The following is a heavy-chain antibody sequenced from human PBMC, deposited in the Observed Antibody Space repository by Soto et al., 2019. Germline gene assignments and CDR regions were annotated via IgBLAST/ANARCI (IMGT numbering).Heavy chain of an antibody. CDR3: ATSYYNFWSGYYLAYFDY. CDR2: IYYSGST. D-gene: IGHD3-3*01. Sequence: SETLSLTCTVSGGSISSSSYYWGWIRQPPGKGLEWIGSIYYSGSTYYNPSLKSRVTISVDTSKNQFSLKLSSVTAADTAVYYCATSYYNFWSGYYLAYFDYWGQGTLVTVSS. V-gene: IGHV4-39*01. J-gene: IGHJ4*02. CDR1: GGSISSSSYY.